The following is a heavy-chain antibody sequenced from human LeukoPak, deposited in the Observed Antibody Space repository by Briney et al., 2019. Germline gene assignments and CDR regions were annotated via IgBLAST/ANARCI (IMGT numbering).Heavy chain of an antibody. CDR1: AYSISSSNW. CDR2: IYYSGST. Sequence: PSETLSLTCAVSAYSISSSNWWAWIRQPPGKGLEWIGYIYYSGSTYYNPSLKSRVTMSVDTSKNQFSLKLSSVTAVDTAVYYCVKEVAGVAWFDSWGQGTLVTVSS. D-gene: IGHD7-27*01. CDR3: VKEVAGVAWFDS. J-gene: IGHJ5*01. V-gene: IGHV4-28*03.